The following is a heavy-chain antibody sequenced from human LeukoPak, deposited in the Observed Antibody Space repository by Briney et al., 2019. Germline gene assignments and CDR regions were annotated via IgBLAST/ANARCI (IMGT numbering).Heavy chain of an antibody. CDR3: ASFWGSAYYFDY. CDR2: IYYSGGT. J-gene: IGHJ4*02. V-gene: IGHV4-39*07. CDR1: GGSISSSSYY. D-gene: IGHD7-27*01. Sequence: PSETLSLTCTVSGGSISSSSYYWGWIRQPPGKGLEWIGSIYYSGGTYYNPSLKSRVTISVDTSKNQFSLKLSSVTAADTAVYYCASFWGSAYYFDYWGQGTLVTVSS.